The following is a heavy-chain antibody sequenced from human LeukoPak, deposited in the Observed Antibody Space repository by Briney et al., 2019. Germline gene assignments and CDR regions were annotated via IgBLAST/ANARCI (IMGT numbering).Heavy chain of an antibody. D-gene: IGHD5-12*01. V-gene: IGHV4-59*01. J-gene: IGHJ4*02. Sequence: KPSETLSLTCTLSGGSISTYYWSWIRQPPGKGLEWIGYIYHSGSTNYNPSLKSRVTISVDTSKNQFSLKLSSVTAADTAVYYCARGGGYASPIGYWGQGALGTLSS. CDR2: IYHSGST. CDR1: GGSISTYY. CDR3: ARGGGYASPIGY.